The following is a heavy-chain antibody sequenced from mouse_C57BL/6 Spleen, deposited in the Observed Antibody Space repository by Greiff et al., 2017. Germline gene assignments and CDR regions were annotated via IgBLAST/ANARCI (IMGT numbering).Heavy chain of an antibody. D-gene: IGHD1-1*01. CDR2: INYDGSST. V-gene: IGHV5-16*01. Sequence: EVKLVESEGGLVQPGSSMKLSCTASGFTFSDYYMAWVRQVPEKGLEWVANINYDGSSTYYLDSLKSRFIISRDNAKNILYLQMSSLKSEDTATYYCARKGYYGTLFDYWGQGTTLTVSS. CDR1: GFTFSDYY. J-gene: IGHJ2*01. CDR3: ARKGYYGTLFDY.